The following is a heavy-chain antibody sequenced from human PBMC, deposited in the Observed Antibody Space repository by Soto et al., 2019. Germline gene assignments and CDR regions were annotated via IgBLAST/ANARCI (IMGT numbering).Heavy chain of an antibody. J-gene: IGHJ3*02. CDR2: ITASADTT. CDR1: AFTFRSYA. V-gene: IGHV3-23*01. D-gene: IGHD2-2*01. Sequence: EEQLLESGGGLVRPGGSLRLSCAASAFTFRSYAMSWVRQAPGKWLEWVSAITASADTTYYADSVKGRFTISRDNSKNTLYLRMTSLRAEDTAVYYCAKVRPLRDCTSTSCLGAFDIWGQGTMVTVS. CDR3: AKVRPLRDCTSTSCLGAFDI.